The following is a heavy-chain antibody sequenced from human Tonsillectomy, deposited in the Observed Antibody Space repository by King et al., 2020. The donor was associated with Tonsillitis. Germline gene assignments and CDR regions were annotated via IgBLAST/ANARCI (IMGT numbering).Heavy chain of an antibody. D-gene: IGHD2-15*01. V-gene: IGHV5-10-1*01. CDR1: GYSFTSYW. CDR3: ARFTSGGSCFDY. CDR2: IDPSDSYT. Sequence: VQLVESGAEVKKPGESLRISCTGSGYSFTSYWISWVRQMTGKGLEWMGRIDPSDSYTNYSPSFQGHVTISADKSISTAYLQWSSLKASDTAMYYCARFTSGGSCFDYWGQGTLVTVSS. J-gene: IGHJ4*02.